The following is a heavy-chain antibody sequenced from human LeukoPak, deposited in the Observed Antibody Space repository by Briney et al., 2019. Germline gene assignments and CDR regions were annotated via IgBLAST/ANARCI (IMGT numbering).Heavy chain of an antibody. CDR2: IKQDGSEK. Sequence: GGSLRLSCAASGFTFSSYWMSWVRRAPGKGLEWVANIKQDGSEKYYVDSVKGRFTISRDNAKNSLYLQMNSLRAEDTAVYYCARRSSKGQLWLREYYFDYWGQGTLVTVSS. D-gene: IGHD5-18*01. CDR3: ARRSSKGQLWLREYYFDY. J-gene: IGHJ4*02. V-gene: IGHV3-7*01. CDR1: GFTFSSYW.